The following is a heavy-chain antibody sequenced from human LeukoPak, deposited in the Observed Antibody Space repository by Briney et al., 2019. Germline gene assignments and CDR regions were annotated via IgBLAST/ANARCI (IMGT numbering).Heavy chain of an antibody. V-gene: IGHV1-69*13. CDR1: GYIFSNYA. Sequence: GASVKVSCKASGYIFSNYAIHWVRQAPGQGLEWMGGIIPIFGTANYAQKFQGRVTITADESTSTAYMELSSLRSEDTAVYYCAREANILTGYITPYYFDYWGQGTLVTVSS. J-gene: IGHJ4*02. CDR2: IIPIFGTA. CDR3: AREANILTGYITPYYFDY. D-gene: IGHD3-9*01.